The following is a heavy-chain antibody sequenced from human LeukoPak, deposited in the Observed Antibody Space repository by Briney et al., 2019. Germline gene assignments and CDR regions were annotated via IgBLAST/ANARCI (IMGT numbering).Heavy chain of an antibody. Sequence: GGSLRLSCAASGFTFSSYAMSWVRQAPGKGLEWVSAISGSGDITYYTDSVKGRFTISRDNSKNTLYLEVISLTAEDTAVYYCAKDDSWLQFGEWSQGTLVTVSS. CDR2: ISGSGDIT. V-gene: IGHV3-23*01. CDR1: GFTFSSYA. J-gene: IGHJ4*02. CDR3: AKDDSWLQFGE. D-gene: IGHD5-24*01.